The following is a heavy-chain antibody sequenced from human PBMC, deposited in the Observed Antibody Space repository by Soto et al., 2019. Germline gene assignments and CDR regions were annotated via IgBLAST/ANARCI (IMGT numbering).Heavy chain of an antibody. CDR3: ARLHCSSPSCHADSTYYFDY. D-gene: IGHD2-2*01. CDR2: IYPDECDS. CDR1: GYNFNTFW. J-gene: IGHJ4*02. V-gene: IGHV5-51*01. Sequence: GESLKISCKGFGYNFNTFWIAWVRQVPGKGLEWMGIIYPDECDSRYSPSLQGQVTVSADKSMNSVYLQWSSLKASDTAIYYCARLHCSSPSCHADSTYYFDYWGRGTLVTVSS.